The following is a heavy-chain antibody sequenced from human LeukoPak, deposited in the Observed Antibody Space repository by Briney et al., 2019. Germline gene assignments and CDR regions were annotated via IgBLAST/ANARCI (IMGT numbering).Heavy chain of an antibody. CDR2: INHGGST. V-gene: IGHV4-34*01. CDR3: ARDRGSLEGFDY. D-gene: IGHD1-1*01. Sequence: SETLSLTCAVYGGSFSGYYWSWIRQPPGKGLEWIGEINHGGSTNYNPSLKSRVTISVDTSNNHFSLKLSSVTAADTAVYYCARDRGSLEGFDYWGQGTLVTVSS. J-gene: IGHJ4*02. CDR1: GGSFSGYY.